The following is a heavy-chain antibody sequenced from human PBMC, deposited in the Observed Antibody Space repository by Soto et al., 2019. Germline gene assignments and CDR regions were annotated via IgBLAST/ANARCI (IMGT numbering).Heavy chain of an antibody. Sequence: QVQLVQSGAEVKKPGASVKVSCKASGYTFTSYGISWVRQAPGQGLEWMGWISAYNGNTNYAQKLQGRVTMTTDTSTSTAYMELRSLRSDDTAGYYCARSPAAGRDYYYGMDVWGQGTTVTVSS. J-gene: IGHJ6*02. D-gene: IGHD6-13*01. CDR3: ARSPAAGRDYYYGMDV. CDR1: GYTFTSYG. CDR2: ISAYNGNT. V-gene: IGHV1-18*04.